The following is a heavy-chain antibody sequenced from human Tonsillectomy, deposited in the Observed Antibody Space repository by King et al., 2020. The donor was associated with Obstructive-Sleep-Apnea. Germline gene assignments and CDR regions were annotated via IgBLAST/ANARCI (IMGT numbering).Heavy chain of an antibody. J-gene: IGHJ4*02. CDR3: ARGAGVTDPRDY. D-gene: IGHD3-10*01. CDR2: SRNRVNSYTT. Sequence: VQLVESGGGLVQPGGSLRLSCVVSGFPFSDHYMDWVRQAPGKGLEWVGRSRNRVNSYTTEYAASVKGRFTISRDDSKISLYLQMNSLKTEDTAVYYCARGAGVTDPRDYWGQGTLVTVSS. V-gene: IGHV3-72*01. CDR1: GFPFSDHY.